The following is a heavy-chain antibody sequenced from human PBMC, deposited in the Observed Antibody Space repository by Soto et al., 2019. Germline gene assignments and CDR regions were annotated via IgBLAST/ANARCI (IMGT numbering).Heavy chain of an antibody. V-gene: IGHV1-2*02. CDR2: INSVSGGT. D-gene: IGHD3-16*01. J-gene: IGHJ4*02. CDR1: GNTHTIYF. Sequence: QVQLVQSGAEVKQPGASVRVSCKASGNTHTIYFIHWLRQAPGQGLEWMGWINSVSGGTNYAPRFRGRVSMTRDTSSATAFMDLSGLRSDGTAVYYCARGGSYYAHWGQGTLVTVSS. CDR3: ARGGSYYAH.